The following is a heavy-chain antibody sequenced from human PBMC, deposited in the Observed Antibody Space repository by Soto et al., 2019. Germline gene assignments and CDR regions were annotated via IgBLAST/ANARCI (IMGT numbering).Heavy chain of an antibody. J-gene: IGHJ4*02. D-gene: IGHD6-6*01. CDR2: IIPIFGTA. CDR3: AIDRCSSGEDYFDY. V-gene: IGHV1-69*01. Sequence: QVQLVQSGAEVKKPGSSVKVSCKASGGTFSSYAISWVRQAPGHGLEWMGGIIPIFGTANYAQKFQGRVTITADESTSTADMELSSLRSEDTAVYYCAIDRCSSGEDYFDYWGQGALVTVSS. CDR1: GGTFSSYA.